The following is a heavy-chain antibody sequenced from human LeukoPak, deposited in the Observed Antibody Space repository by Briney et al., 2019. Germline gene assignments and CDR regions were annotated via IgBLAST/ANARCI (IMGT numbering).Heavy chain of an antibody. CDR2: ISYDGSNQ. Sequence: PGGSLRLSCAASGFTFSSYAMHWVRQAPGKGLEWVAVISYDGSNQYYADSMKGRFTISRDNSKNTLHLQMNSLRAEDTAVYYCARVTHSNDSPLTWGQGTLAAVSS. CDR3: ARVTHSNDSPLT. J-gene: IGHJ5*02. CDR1: GFTFSSYA. D-gene: IGHD2-15*01. V-gene: IGHV3-30*04.